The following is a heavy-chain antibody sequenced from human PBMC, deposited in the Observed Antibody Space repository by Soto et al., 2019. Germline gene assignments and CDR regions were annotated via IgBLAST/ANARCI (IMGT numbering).Heavy chain of an antibody. J-gene: IGHJ4*02. Sequence: GGSLRLSCAASGFTFSTYSMNWVRQAPGKGLEWVSSISGSSSYIYYADSVKGRFTISRDNAKNSLYLQMNSLRAEDTAVYYCARSGSYSSSWYRYWGQGTLVTVSS. CDR2: ISGSSSYI. CDR1: GFTFSTYS. CDR3: ARSGSYSSSWYRY. V-gene: IGHV3-21*01. D-gene: IGHD6-13*01.